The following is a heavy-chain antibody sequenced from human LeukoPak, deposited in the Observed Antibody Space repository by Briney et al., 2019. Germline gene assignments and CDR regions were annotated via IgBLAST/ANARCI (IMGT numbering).Heavy chain of an antibody. D-gene: IGHD6-13*01. CDR2: IYPGDSDT. J-gene: IGHJ5*02. CDR3: ARLGIAAANWFDP. CDR1: GFNFTTSW. Sequence: GESLKISCKGSGFNFTTSWIGWVRQMPGKGLEWMGIIYPGDSDTRYSPSFQGQVTISADKSISTAYLQWSSLKASDTAMYYCARLGIAAANWFDPWGQGTLVTVSS. V-gene: IGHV5-51*01.